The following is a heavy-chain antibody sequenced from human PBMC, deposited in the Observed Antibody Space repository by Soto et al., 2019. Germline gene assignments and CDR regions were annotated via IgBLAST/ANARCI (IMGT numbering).Heavy chain of an antibody. CDR1: GGTFSSYT. D-gene: IGHD3-10*01. J-gene: IGHJ6*02. CDR3: ASLMSSGYYYGMDV. V-gene: IGHV1-69*02. Sequence: QVQLVQSGAEVKKPGSSVKVSFKASGGTFSSYTISWVRQAPGQGLEWMGRIIPILGIANYAQKFQGRVTLTADKSTSTAYMELSSLRSEDTAVYYCASLMSSGYYYGMDVWGQGTTVTVSS. CDR2: IIPILGIA.